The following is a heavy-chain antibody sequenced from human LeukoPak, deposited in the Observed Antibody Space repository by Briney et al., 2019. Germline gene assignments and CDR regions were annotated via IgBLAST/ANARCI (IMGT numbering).Heavy chain of an antibody. CDR3: ASSSSIAARDFDY. J-gene: IGHJ4*02. Sequence: SVKVSCKASGGTFSSYAISWVRQAPGQGLEWMGGIIPIFGTANYAQKFQGRVTITADESTSTAYMELSSLRSEDTAVYYCASSSSIAARDFDYWGQGTLVTVSS. CDR2: IIPIFGTA. D-gene: IGHD6-6*01. V-gene: IGHV1-69*13. CDR1: GGTFSSYA.